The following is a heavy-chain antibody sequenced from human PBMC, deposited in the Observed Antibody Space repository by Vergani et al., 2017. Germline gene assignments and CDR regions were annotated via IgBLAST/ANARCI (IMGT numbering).Heavy chain of an antibody. V-gene: IGHV1-8*01. CDR3: ARFLTYYDFWSGYYKEPQDSLDV. D-gene: IGHD3-3*01. CDR2: MNPNSGNT. J-gene: IGHJ6*04. Sequence: QVQLVQSGAEVKKPGASVKVSCKASGYTFTSYDINWVRQATGQGLEWMGWMNPNSGNTNYAQKLQGRVTMTTDTSTSTAYMELRSLRSDDTAVYYCARFLTYYDFWSGYYKEPQDSLDVWGKGTTVTVSS. CDR1: GYTFTSYD.